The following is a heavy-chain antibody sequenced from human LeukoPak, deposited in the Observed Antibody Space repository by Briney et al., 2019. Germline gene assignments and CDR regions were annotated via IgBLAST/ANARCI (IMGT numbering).Heavy chain of an antibody. Sequence: GASVKVSCTASGGTFSSYAISWVRQAPGQGLEWMGGIIPIFGTANYAQKFQGRVTITADESTSTAYMELSSLRSEDTAVYYCASRGGTLDYYYGMDVWGQGTTVTVSS. CDR3: ASRGGTLDYYYGMDV. J-gene: IGHJ6*02. CDR1: GGTFSSYA. D-gene: IGHD3-16*01. V-gene: IGHV1-69*13. CDR2: IIPIFGTA.